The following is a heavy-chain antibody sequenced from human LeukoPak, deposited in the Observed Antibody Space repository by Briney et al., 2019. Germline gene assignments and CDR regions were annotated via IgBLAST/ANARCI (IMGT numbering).Heavy chain of an antibody. Sequence: SQTLSLTCAISGDSVSSNSAAWNWIRQYPSRGLEWLGRTYYRSKWYNDYAVSVKSRITINPDTSKDQFSLQLNSVTPEDTAVYYCAREDGYDLSWFDPWGQGTLVTVSS. D-gene: IGHD5-12*01. V-gene: IGHV6-1*01. J-gene: IGHJ5*02. CDR3: AREDGYDLSWFDP. CDR2: TYYRSKWYN. CDR1: GDSVSSNSAA.